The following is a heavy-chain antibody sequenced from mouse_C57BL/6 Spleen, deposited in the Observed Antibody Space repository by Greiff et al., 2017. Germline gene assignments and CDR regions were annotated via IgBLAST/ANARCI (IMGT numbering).Heavy chain of an antibody. Sequence: EVKLMESGAELVKPGASVKLSCTASGFNIKDYYMHWVKQRTEQGLEWIGRSDPEDGETKYAPKFQGKATITADTSSNTAYLQLSSLTSEDTAVYYCARHTTVVGPFDYWGQGTTLTVSS. V-gene: IGHV14-2*01. CDR2: SDPEDGET. J-gene: IGHJ2*01. CDR3: ARHTTVVGPFDY. CDR1: GFNIKDYY. D-gene: IGHD1-1*01.